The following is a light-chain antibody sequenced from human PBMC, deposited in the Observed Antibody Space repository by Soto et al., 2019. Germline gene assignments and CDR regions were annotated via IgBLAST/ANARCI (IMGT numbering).Light chain of an antibody. CDR2: EVS. CDR3: CSYAGSSTWV. CDR1: SSDVGSYNL. J-gene: IGLJ3*02. Sequence: QSALTQPASVSGSPGQSITISCTGTSSDVGSYNLVSWYQQYPGKAPKFMIYEVSERPSGVSNRFSGSKSGNTASLTISGLQAEDEADYYCCSYAGSSTWVFGGGTKLTVL. V-gene: IGLV2-23*02.